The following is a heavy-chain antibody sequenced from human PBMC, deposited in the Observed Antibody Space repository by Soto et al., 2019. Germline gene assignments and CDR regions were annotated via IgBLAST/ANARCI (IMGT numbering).Heavy chain of an antibody. D-gene: IGHD6-25*01. CDR1: GGTFSSYA. CDR3: ARGDGGPNYYYYGMDV. Sequence: ASVKVCCKASGGTFSSYAIIWVRQAPGQGLEWMGGIIPIFGTANYAQKFQGRVTITADESTSTAYMELSSLRSEDTAVYYCARGDGGPNYYYYGMDVWGQGTTVTVSS. CDR2: IIPIFGTA. J-gene: IGHJ6*02. V-gene: IGHV1-69*13.